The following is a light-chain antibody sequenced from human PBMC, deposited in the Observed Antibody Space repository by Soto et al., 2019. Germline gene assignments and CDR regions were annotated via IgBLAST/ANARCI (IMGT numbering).Light chain of an antibody. CDR2: GAS. CDR3: QQYNSWYT. Sequence: EVVMTQSPATLSVSPGERATLSCRASRSVSTNLAWYQQKPGQAPRVLIYGASTRATAVPARFSGSGSGTEFTLTISSLQPEDFAVYYCQQYNSWYTFGQGTKLEIK. V-gene: IGKV3-15*01. CDR1: RSVSTN. J-gene: IGKJ2*01.